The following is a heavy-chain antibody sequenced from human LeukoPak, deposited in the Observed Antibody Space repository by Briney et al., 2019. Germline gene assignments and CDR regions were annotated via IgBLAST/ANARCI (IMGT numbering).Heavy chain of an antibody. CDR3: AKQRSEVVVAATNY. CDR1: GFTFSSYS. D-gene: IGHD2-15*01. CDR2: ISSSSSYI. J-gene: IGHJ4*02. V-gene: IGHV3-21*04. Sequence: KTGGSLRLSCAASGFTFSSYSMNWVRQAPGKGLEWVSSISSSSSYIYYADSVKGRFTISRDNSQNTLYLQMNSLRAEDTAVYYCAKQRSEVVVAATNYWGQGTLVTVSS.